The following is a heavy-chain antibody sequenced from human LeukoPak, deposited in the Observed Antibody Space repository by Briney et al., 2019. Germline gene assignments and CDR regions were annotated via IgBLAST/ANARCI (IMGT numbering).Heavy chain of an antibody. CDR2: ISASGNSP. D-gene: IGHD2-2*01. CDR3: AKDTNWKYQVFDL. Sequence: GGSLRLSCAAPGFTFSNFAMSWVRQAPGKGLEWVSGISASGNSPYYADSVKGRFIISRDNSKNTVFLQINSLRAEDTAVYYCAKDTNWKYQVFDLWGQGTLVTVSS. V-gene: IGHV3-23*01. J-gene: IGHJ4*02. CDR1: GFTFSNFA.